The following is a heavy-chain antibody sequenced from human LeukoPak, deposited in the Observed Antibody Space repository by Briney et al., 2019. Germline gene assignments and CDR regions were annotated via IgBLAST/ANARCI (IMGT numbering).Heavy chain of an antibody. D-gene: IGHD5-18*01. CDR2: ISGSGGST. V-gene: IGHV3-23*01. CDR1: GFTFSSYA. CDR3: AKAGSLGYSYGDDAFDI. J-gene: IGHJ3*02. Sequence: GGSLRLSCAASGFTFSSYAMSWVRQAPGKGLEWVSAISGSGGSTYYADSVKGRFTISRDNSKNTLHLQMNSLRAEDTAVYYCAKAGSLGYSYGDDAFDIWGQGTMVTVSS.